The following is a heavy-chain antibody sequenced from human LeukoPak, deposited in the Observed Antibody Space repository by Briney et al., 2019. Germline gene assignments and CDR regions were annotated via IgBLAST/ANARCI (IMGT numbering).Heavy chain of an antibody. CDR1: GLTFSSYE. V-gene: IGHV3-48*03. CDR3: AGTVRAFDI. J-gene: IGHJ3*02. CDR2: IRSSGII. D-gene: IGHD1-1*01. Sequence: GGSLRLSCAASGLTFSSYEMNWVRQAPGKGLEWVSYIRSSGIISYADSVKGRFTISRDNAKNSLYLQMNSLRIEDTAIYYCAGTVRAFDIWGQGTMVTVSS.